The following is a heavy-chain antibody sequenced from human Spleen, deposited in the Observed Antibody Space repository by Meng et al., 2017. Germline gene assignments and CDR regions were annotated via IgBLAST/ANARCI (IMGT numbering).Heavy chain of an antibody. J-gene: IGHJ3*02. CDR2: INPSGGST. CDR3: ARDSSSIDGYSGYDLSEHDAFDI. Sequence: ASVKVSCKASGYTFTSYYMHWVRQAPGQGLEWMGIINPSGGSTSYAQKFQGRVTMTRDTSTSTVYMELSSLRSEDTAVYYCARDSSSIDGYSGYDLSEHDAFDIWGQGTMVTVSS. D-gene: IGHD5-12*01. V-gene: IGHV1-46*01. CDR1: GYTFTSYY.